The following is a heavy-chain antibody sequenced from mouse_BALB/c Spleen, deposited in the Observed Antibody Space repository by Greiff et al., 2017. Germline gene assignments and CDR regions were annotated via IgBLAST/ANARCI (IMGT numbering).Heavy chain of an antibody. CDR1: GFTFSSFG. V-gene: IGHV5-17*02. Sequence: EVHLVESGGGLVQPGGSRKLSCAASGFTFSSFGMHWVRQAPEKGLEWVAYISSGSSTIYYADTVKGRFTISRDNPKNTLFLQMTSLRSEDTAMYYCARSLYVFDYWGQGTTLTVSS. CDR2: ISSGSSTI. D-gene: IGHD1-1*01. J-gene: IGHJ2*01. CDR3: ARSLYVFDY.